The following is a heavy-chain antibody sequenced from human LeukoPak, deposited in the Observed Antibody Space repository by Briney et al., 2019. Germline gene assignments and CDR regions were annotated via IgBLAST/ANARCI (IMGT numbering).Heavy chain of an antibody. Sequence: GGSLRLSCEVSRFSFSSYAMAWFRQAPGKGLEWVSAISGRGDRTSYADSVKGRFTVSRDDAKNSLYLQMDSLRAEDTAVYYCARYHLGSYFRDPFDHWGQGTLVTVSS. V-gene: IGHV3-23*01. CDR3: ARYHLGSYFRDPFDH. J-gene: IGHJ4*02. CDR1: RFSFSSYA. CDR2: ISGRGDRT. D-gene: IGHD3-10*01.